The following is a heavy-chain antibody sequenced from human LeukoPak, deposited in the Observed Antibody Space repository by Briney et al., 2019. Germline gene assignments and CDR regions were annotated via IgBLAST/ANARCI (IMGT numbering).Heavy chain of an antibody. V-gene: IGHV4-39*07. D-gene: IGHD3-10*01. CDR1: GGSISTSNYY. J-gene: IGHJ6*04. CDR2: IFYSGST. Sequence: SETLSLTCTVSGGSISTSNYYWGWIRQPPGKGLEWIGNIFYSGSTYYSPSLKSRVTISLDTSRNQFSLKLTSVTAADTAVYYCAKSNGYGLVDVWGKGTTVTVSS. CDR3: AKSNGYGLVDV.